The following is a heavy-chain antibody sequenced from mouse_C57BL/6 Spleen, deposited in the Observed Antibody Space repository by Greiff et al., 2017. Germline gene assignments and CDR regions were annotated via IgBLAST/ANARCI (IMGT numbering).Heavy chain of an antibody. J-gene: IGHJ2*01. Sequence: VQLQQSGPELVKPGASVKMSCKASGYTFTDYNMHWVKQSHGKSLEWIGYINPNNGGTSYNQKFKGKATLTVNKSSSTAYMHLNSLTSEDSAVYFCASLYDGYYDRGQGTTLTVSS. V-gene: IGHV1-22*01. CDR1: GYTFTDYN. D-gene: IGHD2-3*01. CDR3: ASLYDGYYD. CDR2: INPNNGGT.